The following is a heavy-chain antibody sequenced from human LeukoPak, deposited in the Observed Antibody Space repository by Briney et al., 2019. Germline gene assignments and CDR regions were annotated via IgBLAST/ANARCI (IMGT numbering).Heavy chain of an antibody. Sequence: GGSLRLSCAASGFTFSSYWMSWVRQAPGKGLEWVANIKQDGSEKYYVDSVKGRFTISRDNAKNSLYLQMNSLRAEDTAVYYCARVASSTTYGRSCYFVYWGQGTLVAVCS. CDR1: GFTFSSYW. J-gene: IGHJ4*02. D-gene: IGHD3-10*01. V-gene: IGHV3-7*01. CDR2: IKQDGSEK. CDR3: ARVASSTTYGRSCYFVY.